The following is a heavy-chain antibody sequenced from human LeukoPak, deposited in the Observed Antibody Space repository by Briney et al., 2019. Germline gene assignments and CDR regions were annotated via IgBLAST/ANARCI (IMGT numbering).Heavy chain of an antibody. CDR1: GGSISSSN. D-gene: IGHD3-10*01. V-gene: IGHV3-21*01. Sequence: ETLSLTCAVSGGSISSSNWWSWVRQPPGKGLEWVSSISSSSSYIYYADSVKGRFTISRDNAKNSLYLQMNSPRAEDTAVYYCARDSREYYYGSGSYNYYYGMDVWGKGTTVTVSS. CDR3: ARDSREYYYGSGSYNYYYGMDV. J-gene: IGHJ6*04. CDR2: ISSSSSYI.